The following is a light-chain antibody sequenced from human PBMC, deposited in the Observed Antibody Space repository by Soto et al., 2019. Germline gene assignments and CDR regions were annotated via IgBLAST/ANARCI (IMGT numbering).Light chain of an antibody. CDR2: DAS. CDR3: QQYNTYWT. J-gene: IGKJ1*01. Sequence: DIQMTQSPSTLSASVGDRVTIICRASQTISTWLAWYQQKPGKAPKLLMYDASRFESGVPSRFSGSGSGTEFTLTISSLQPDYFATYYCQQYNTYWTFGQGTKVEIK. CDR1: QTISTW. V-gene: IGKV1-5*02.